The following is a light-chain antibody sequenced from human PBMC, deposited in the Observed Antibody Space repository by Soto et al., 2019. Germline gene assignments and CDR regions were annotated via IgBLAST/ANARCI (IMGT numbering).Light chain of an antibody. V-gene: IGLV2-14*01. CDR2: EVS. Sequence: QSVLTQPASVSGSPGQSITISCTGTSSDVGGHNYVSCYQQHPGKAPKLIICEVSNRPSGVSNRFSGSKSGNTASLTISGLQAEDEADYYCSSYTSRSTDVVFGGGTKHNVL. CDR3: SSYTSRSTDVV. CDR1: SSDVGGHNY. J-gene: IGLJ2*01.